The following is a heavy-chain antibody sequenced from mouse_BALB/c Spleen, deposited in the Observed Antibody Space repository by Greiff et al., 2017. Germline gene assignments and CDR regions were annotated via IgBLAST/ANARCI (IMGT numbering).Heavy chain of an antibody. CDR3: ARRPGGLRRGSWFAY. V-gene: IGHV2-2*02. D-gene: IGHD2-2*01. Sequence: QVQLKESGPGLVQPSQSLSITCTVSGFSLTSYGVHWVRQSPGKGLEWLGVIWSGGSTDYNAAFISRLSISKDNSKSQVFFKMNSLQANDTAIYYCARRPGGLRRGSWFAYWGQGTLVTVSA. CDR2: IWSGGST. J-gene: IGHJ3*01. CDR1: GFSLTSYG.